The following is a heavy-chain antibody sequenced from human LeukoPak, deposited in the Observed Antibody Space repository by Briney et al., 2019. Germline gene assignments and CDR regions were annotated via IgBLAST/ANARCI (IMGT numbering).Heavy chain of an antibody. CDR3: ARGSHDSSGYYYSADAFDI. CDR2: IYYSGST. D-gene: IGHD3-22*01. V-gene: IGHV4-39*07. J-gene: IGHJ3*02. CDR1: GGSISSSSYY. Sequence: SETLSLTCTVSGGSISSSSYYWGWIRQPPGKGLEWIGSIYYSGSTYYNPSLKSRVTISVDTSKNQFSLKLSSVTAADTAVYYCARGSHDSSGYYYSADAFDIWGQGTMVTVSS.